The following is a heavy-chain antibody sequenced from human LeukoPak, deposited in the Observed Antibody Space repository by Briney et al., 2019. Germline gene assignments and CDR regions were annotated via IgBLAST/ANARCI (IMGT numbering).Heavy chain of an antibody. J-gene: IGHJ4*02. D-gene: IGHD2-2*01. CDR3: ARVQCSSGSCYRSGDY. CDR1: GYTFTTYY. V-gene: IGHV1-46*01. Sequence: ASVKVSCKASGYTFTTYYMQWVRQAPGQGLEWVGIINPNGGSTSYAQKFQGRVTMTRDTSKSTVYMELSSLRSEDTAVYYCARVQCSSGSCYRSGDYWGQGTLVTVSS. CDR2: INPNGGST.